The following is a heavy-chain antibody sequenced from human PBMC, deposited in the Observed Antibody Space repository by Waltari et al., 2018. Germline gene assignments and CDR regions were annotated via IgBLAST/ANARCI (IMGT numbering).Heavy chain of an antibody. CDR1: GGSISSGSYY. CDR2: IYTSGST. CDR3: ARYFPASTFDI. Sequence: QVQLQESGPGLVKPSQTLSLTCTVSGGSISSGSYYWSWIRQPAGKGLEWIGRIYTSGSTNYNPSLKSRVTISVDTSKNQFSLKLSSVTAADTAVYYCARYFPASTFDIWGQGTMVTVSS. V-gene: IGHV4-61*02. J-gene: IGHJ3*02.